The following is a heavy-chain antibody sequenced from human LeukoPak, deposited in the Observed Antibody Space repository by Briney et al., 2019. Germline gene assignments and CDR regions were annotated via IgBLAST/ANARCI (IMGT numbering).Heavy chain of an antibody. J-gene: IGHJ1*01. CDR2: FYYSGST. CDR3: ASQSSPRF. Sequence: SETLSLTCTVSRSSITNYYWSWIRQTPGKGLEWIGCFYYSGSTSYNPSLKSRVTISIDTSKNQFSLKLTSVTAADTAVYYCASQSSPRFWGQGTLVTVSS. V-gene: IGHV4-59*01. CDR1: RSSITNYY. D-gene: IGHD6-13*01.